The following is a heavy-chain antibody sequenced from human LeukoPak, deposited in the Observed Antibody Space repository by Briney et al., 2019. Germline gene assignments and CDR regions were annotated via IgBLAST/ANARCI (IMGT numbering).Heavy chain of an antibody. CDR1: GYTFTSYG. Sequence: SVTVSCKASGYTFTSYGITWVRQAPGQGLEWMGWISGYSGSTNYAQKFQGRVTVTTDTSTSTAYMDLRSLTSDDTALYYCARDHSPSSGYKYFDYWGQGTLVTVSS. V-gene: IGHV1-18*01. J-gene: IGHJ4*02. CDR2: ISGYSGST. D-gene: IGHD3-22*01. CDR3: ARDHSPSSGYKYFDY.